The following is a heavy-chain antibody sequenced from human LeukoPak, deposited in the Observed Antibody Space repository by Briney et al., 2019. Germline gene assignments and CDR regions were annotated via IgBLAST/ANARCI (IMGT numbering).Heavy chain of an antibody. V-gene: IGHV1-18*01. CDR3: ARGPRSNEY. J-gene: IGHJ4*02. CDR1: GYTFTTYG. CDR2: IAGYNGNT. Sequence: ASAKVSCKASGYTFTTYGITWVRQAPGQGLEWMGWIAGYNGNTNYAQKFQGRVTMTTDTSTSTAYMELRSLRSDDTAIYYCARGPRSNEYWGQGTLVTVSS.